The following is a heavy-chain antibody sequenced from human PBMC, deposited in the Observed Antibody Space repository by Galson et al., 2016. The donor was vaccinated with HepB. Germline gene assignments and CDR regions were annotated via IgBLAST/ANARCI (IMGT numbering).Heavy chain of an antibody. J-gene: IGHJ6*02. V-gene: IGHV3-21*01. D-gene: IGHD3/OR15-3a*01. CDR1: GFTFTSCS. CDR3: ARVPAEIDYYFWTGYYRGVYYGMDV. Sequence: SLRLSCAASGFTFTSCSMNWVRQAPGKGLEWVSSISTDSGYIYYADSVKGRFTISRDNAKNSLSLQMNSLRADDTAVYYCARVPAEIDYYFWTGYYRGVYYGMDVWGQGTTVTVSS. CDR2: ISTDSGYI.